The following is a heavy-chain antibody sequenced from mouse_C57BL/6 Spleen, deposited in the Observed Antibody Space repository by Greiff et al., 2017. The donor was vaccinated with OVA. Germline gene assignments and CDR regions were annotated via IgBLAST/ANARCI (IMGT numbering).Heavy chain of an antibody. CDR3: ARPLLHSLRAMDY. J-gene: IGHJ4*01. V-gene: IGHV1-9*01. D-gene: IGHD2-1*01. Sequence: QVQLKQSGAELMKPGASVKLSCKATGYTFTGYWIEWVKQRPGHGLEWIGEILPGSGSTNYNEKFKGKATFTADTSSNTAYMQLSSLTSEDSSIYYGARPLLHSLRAMDYWGQGTSVTVSS. CDR2: ILPGSGST. CDR1: GYTFTGYW.